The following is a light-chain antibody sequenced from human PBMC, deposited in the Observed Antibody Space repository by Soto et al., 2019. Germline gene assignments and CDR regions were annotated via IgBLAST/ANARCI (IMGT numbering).Light chain of an antibody. CDR3: QQYGSSPGT. CDR2: DTS. Sequence: EIVLTQSPGTLSLSPGERATLSCRASQSVRDRYLAWYQQKPGQAPSLLIYDTSTRATGVPDRFSGSGSGTDFALTISRVETEDFAIYFCQQYGSSPGTFGQGTKVDIK. CDR1: QSVRDRY. J-gene: IGKJ1*01. V-gene: IGKV3-20*01.